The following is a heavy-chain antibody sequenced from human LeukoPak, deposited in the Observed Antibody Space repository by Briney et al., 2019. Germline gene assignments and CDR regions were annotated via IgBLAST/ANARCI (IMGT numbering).Heavy chain of an antibody. V-gene: IGHV3-20*04. Sequence: GGSLRLSCAASGFTFDDYGMSWVRQAPGKGLEWVSGINWNGGSTGYADSVKGRFTISRDNAKNSLYLQMNSLRAEDTALYYCAREPSTGTGGYYYYMDVWGQGTLVTVSS. CDR1: GFTFDDYG. CDR2: INWNGGST. CDR3: AREPSTGTGGYYYYMDV. J-gene: IGHJ6*03. D-gene: IGHD1-1*01.